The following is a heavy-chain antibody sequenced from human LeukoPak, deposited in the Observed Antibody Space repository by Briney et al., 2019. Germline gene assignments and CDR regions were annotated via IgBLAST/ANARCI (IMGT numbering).Heavy chain of an antibody. D-gene: IGHD3-9*01. Sequence: SETLSLTCAVYGGSFSGYYWSWIRQPPGKGLEWIGEIYHSGSTNYNPSLKSRVTISVDTSKNQFSLELSSVTAADTAVYYCATISSLVIYWGQGTLVTVSS. CDR1: GGSFSGYY. CDR3: ATISSLVIY. V-gene: IGHV4-34*01. CDR2: IYHSGST. J-gene: IGHJ4*02.